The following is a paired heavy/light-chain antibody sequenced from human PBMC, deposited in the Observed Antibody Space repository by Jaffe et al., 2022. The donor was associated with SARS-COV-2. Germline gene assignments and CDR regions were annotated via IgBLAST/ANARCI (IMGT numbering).Heavy chain of an antibody. Sequence: QVQLQESGPGLVKPSETLSLTCTVSGGSVSSGSYYWSWIRQPPGKGLEWIGYIYYSGSTNYNPSLKSRVTISVDTSKNQFSLKLSSVTAADTAVYYCANSGSIAAAGPIYYYYYMDVWGKGTTVTVSS. D-gene: IGHD6-13*01. CDR2: IYYSGST. V-gene: IGHV4-61*01. CDR1: GGSVSSGSYY. J-gene: IGHJ6*03. CDR3: ANSGSIAAAGPIYYYYYMDV.
Light chain of an antibody. J-gene: IGKJ1*01. CDR2: AAS. V-gene: IGKV1-39*01. CDR1: QSISSY. Sequence: DIQMTQSPSSLSASVGDRVTITCRASQSISSYLNWYQQKPGKAPKLLIYAASSLQSGVPSRFSGSGSGTDFTLTISSLQPEDFATYYCQQSYSTRTFGQGTKVEIK. CDR3: QQSYSTRT.